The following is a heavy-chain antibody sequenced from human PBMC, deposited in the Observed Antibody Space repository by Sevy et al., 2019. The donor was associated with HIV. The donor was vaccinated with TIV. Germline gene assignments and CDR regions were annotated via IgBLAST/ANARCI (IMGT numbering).Heavy chain of an antibody. D-gene: IGHD1-26*01. V-gene: IGHV3-30*03. CDR1: GFTFSSYG. Sequence: GGSLRLSCVVSGFTFSSYGIHWVRHTPGKGLEWVAVISYDGTNKYYADSVKGRFTISRDNSKNTLFLQMNSLRTEDTAVYYCARENKSVGEDYWGQGTLVTVPS. J-gene: IGHJ4*02. CDR2: ISYDGTNK. CDR3: ARENKSVGEDY.